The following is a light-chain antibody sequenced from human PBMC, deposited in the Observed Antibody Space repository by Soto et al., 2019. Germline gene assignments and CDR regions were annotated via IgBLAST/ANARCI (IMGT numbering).Light chain of an antibody. CDR3: QHYSNWPPT. Sequence: EVVMTQSPATLSVSPGERATLSCRASQNVHSNIAWYQQKPGQAPSLLISYASTRVTGIPARFSGSGSGTEFTLTISSLQSEDFGVYYCQHYSNWPPTFGPGTKVEIK. CDR1: QNVHSN. CDR2: YAS. J-gene: IGKJ3*01. V-gene: IGKV3-15*01.